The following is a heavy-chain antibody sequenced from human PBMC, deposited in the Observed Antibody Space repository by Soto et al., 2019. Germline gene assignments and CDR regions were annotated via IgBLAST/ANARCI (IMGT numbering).Heavy chain of an antibody. CDR2: IYPGDSDT. CDR3: ARRYCSGGSCSTTTNWFDP. D-gene: IGHD2-15*01. Sequence: ESLKISCKGSGYIFTSYWIGWVRQMPGKGLEWMGIIYPGDSDTRYSPSFQGQVTISADKSISTAYLQWSSLKASDTAMYYCARRYCSGGSCSTTTNWFDPWGQGTLVTVSA. V-gene: IGHV5-51*01. CDR1: GYIFTSYW. J-gene: IGHJ5*02.